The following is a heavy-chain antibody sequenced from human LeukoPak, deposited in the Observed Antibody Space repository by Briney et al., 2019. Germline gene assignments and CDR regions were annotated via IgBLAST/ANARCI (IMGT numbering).Heavy chain of an antibody. D-gene: IGHD3-22*01. CDR2: ISWNSGSI. CDR3: AKVRRYYDSSGPFDY. CDR1: GFTFDDYA. V-gene: IGHV3-9*01. Sequence: GGSLRLSCAASGFTFDDYAMHWVRQAPGKGLEWVSGISWNSGSIGYADSVKGRFTISRDNAKNSLYLQMNSLRAEDTAVYYCAKVRRYYDSSGPFDYWGQGTLVTVSS. J-gene: IGHJ4*02.